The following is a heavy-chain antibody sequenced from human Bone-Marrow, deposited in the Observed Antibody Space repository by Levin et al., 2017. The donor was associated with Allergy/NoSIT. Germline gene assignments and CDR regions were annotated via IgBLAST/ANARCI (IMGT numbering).Heavy chain of an antibody. Sequence: SETLSLTCTVSGGSISSGVYFWSWIRQLPGTGLEWIGYVSHSGITFYNQSLKSRVTISGDTSKSLFSLNLSSVTAAATAVYYCARGITVFGVVLAVNDAFDIWGQGTMVTVSS. J-gene: IGHJ3*02. D-gene: IGHD3-3*01. CDR1: GGSISSGVYF. CDR3: ARGITVFGVVLAVNDAFDI. CDR2: VSHSGIT. V-gene: IGHV4-31*03.